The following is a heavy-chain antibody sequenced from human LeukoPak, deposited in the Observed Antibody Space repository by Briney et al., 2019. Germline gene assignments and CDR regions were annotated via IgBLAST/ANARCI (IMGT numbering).Heavy chain of an antibody. CDR3: AKTVYSSSWASPYYYYYYMDV. CDR1: GYSISSGYY. J-gene: IGHJ6*03. CDR2: IYHSGST. D-gene: IGHD6-13*01. V-gene: IGHV4-38-2*02. Sequence: PSETLSLTYTVSGYSISSGYYWGWIRQPPGKGLEWIGSIYHSGSTYYNPSLKSRVTISVDTSKNQFSLKLSSVTAADTAVYYCAKTVYSSSWASPYYYYYYMDVWGKGTTVTISS.